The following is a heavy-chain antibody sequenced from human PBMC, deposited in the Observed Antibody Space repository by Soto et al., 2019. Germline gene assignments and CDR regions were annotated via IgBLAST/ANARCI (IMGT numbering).Heavy chain of an antibody. D-gene: IGHD6-19*01. CDR2: ISSNGGST. CDR1: GFTVSSNY. CDR3: ARGFGWLDY. J-gene: IGHJ4*02. Sequence: EVQLVESGGGLVQPGGSLRLSCAASGFTVSSNYMTWVRQAPGKGLEYVSAISSNGGSTYYANSVKGRFTISRDNSKNTLYLQMGSLRAADMAVYYCARGFGWLDYWGQGTLVTVSS. V-gene: IGHV3-64*01.